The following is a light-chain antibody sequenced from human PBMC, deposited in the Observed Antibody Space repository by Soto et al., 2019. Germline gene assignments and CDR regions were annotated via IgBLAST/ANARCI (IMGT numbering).Light chain of an antibody. J-gene: IGKJ2*01. CDR3: LQDYTFPYT. V-gene: IGKV1-6*01. CDR2: GAS. CDR1: EFIRND. Sequence: AIQMTQSPSSLSASVGDRVTITCRASEFIRNDVAWYQQRPGKAPNLLNYGASSPRSRVPPTFSGSGSGTDFMLTISSLQPEDFATYYCLQDYTFPYTFGQGTKLEIE.